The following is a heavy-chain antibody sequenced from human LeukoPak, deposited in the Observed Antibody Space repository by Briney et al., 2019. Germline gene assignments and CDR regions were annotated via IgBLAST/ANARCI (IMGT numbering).Heavy chain of an antibody. CDR3: ASRGDYGDFDY. Sequence: VASVKVSCKASGGTFSSYAISWVRQAPGQGLEWMGGIIPIFGTANYAQKFQGRVTITADESTSTAYMELSSLRSEDTAVYYCASRGDYGDFDYWGQGTLVTVSS. D-gene: IGHD4-17*01. CDR1: GGTFSSYA. CDR2: IIPIFGTA. J-gene: IGHJ4*02. V-gene: IGHV1-69*01.